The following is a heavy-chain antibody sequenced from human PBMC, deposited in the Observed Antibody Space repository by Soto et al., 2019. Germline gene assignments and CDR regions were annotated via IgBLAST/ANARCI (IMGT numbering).Heavy chain of an antibody. CDR2: IIPILGIA. V-gene: IGHV1-69*02. CDR3: ARVVVTRSFDI. D-gene: IGHD3-22*01. J-gene: IGHJ3*02. CDR1: GGTFSSYT. Sequence: QVQLVQSGAEVKKPGSSVKVSCKASGGTFSSYTISWVRQAPGQGLEWMGRIIPILGIANYAQKFQGRVTITADNATSTAYMELSSLRSEDTAVYFCARVVVTRSFDIWGQGTMVTVSS.